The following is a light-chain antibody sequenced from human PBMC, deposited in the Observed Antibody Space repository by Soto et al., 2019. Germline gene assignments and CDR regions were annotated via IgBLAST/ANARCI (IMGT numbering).Light chain of an antibody. J-gene: IGKJ2*01. Sequence: DIVLTQSPGTLSLSPGERATLCCRASQSISNRYLAWYHQKPGQAPRLLIYGTSNRATGIPDRFSGSGSGTDFTLTISRLEPEDFALYYCQLYTSSPPMSTFGQGTRLEI. V-gene: IGKV3-20*01. CDR2: GTS. CDR3: QLYTSSPPMST. CDR1: QSISNRY.